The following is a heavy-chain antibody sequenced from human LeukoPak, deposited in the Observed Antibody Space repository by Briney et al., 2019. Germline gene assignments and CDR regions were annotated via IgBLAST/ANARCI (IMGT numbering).Heavy chain of an antibody. D-gene: IGHD4-11*01. CDR2: IYYSGST. Sequence: PSETLSLTCTVSGGSISSGGYYWSWIRQPPGRGLEWIGYIYYSGSTYYNPSLKSRVTMSVDTSKNQFSLKLSSVTAADTAVYYCARVYSNYGYFDYWGQGTLVTVSS. CDR1: GGSISSGGYY. V-gene: IGHV4-61*08. CDR3: ARVYSNYGYFDY. J-gene: IGHJ4*02.